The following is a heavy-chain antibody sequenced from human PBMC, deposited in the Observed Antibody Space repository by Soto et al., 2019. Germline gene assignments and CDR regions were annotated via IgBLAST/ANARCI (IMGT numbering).Heavy chain of an antibody. CDR2: ISGSGGST. J-gene: IGHJ4*02. CDR1: GFTFSNYA. V-gene: IGHV3-23*01. Sequence: EVPLLESGGGLVQPGGSLRLSCAASGFTFSNYAATWVRQAPGKGLEWVSTISGSGGSTYYADSVKGRFTISRDNSKNTLYLQMNSLRAEDTAVYYCAKDQGSSWYEIDYWGQGTLVTVSS. D-gene: IGHD6-13*01. CDR3: AKDQGSSWYEIDY.